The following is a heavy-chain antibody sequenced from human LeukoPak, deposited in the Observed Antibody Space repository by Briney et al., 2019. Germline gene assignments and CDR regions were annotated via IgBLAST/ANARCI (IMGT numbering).Heavy chain of an antibody. CDR2: INHSGST. CDR1: GGSFSGYY. CDR3: ARGRRVVVAATIYIESFDY. V-gene: IGHV4-34*01. D-gene: IGHD2-15*01. Sequence: SETLSLTCAVYGGSFSGYYWSWIRQPPGKGLKWIGEINHSGSTNYNPSLKSRVTISVDTSKNQFSLKLSSVTAADTAVYYCARGRRVVVAATIYIESFDYWAQGTLVTVSS. J-gene: IGHJ4*02.